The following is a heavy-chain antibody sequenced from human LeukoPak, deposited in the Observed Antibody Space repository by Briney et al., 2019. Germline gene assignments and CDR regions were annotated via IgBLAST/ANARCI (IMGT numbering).Heavy chain of an antibody. Sequence: GRSLRLSCAASGFTFSSYAMHWVRQAPGKGLEWVAVISYDGSNKYYADSVKGRFTISRDNSKNTLYLQMNSLRAEDTAVYYCASTPYYYGSGVRWYYLDYWGQGTLVTVSS. V-gene: IGHV3-30*01. D-gene: IGHD3-10*01. CDR1: GFTFSSYA. CDR3: ASTPYYYGSGVRWYYLDY. J-gene: IGHJ4*02. CDR2: ISYDGSNK.